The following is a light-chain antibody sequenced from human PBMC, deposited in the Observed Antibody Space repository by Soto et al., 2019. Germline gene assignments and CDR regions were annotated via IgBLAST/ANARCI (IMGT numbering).Light chain of an antibody. CDR2: DVS. CDR1: STDVGRYNY. Sequence: QSALTQPASVSGSPGQSMTISCTGTSTDVGRYNYVSWYQQHPGKAPKLMVYDVSNRPSWVSNRFSGSKSGITASLTISGLQAEDEADYYCTSYTSDSTYVFGTGTKVTVL. CDR3: TSYTSDSTYV. J-gene: IGLJ1*01. V-gene: IGLV2-14*01.